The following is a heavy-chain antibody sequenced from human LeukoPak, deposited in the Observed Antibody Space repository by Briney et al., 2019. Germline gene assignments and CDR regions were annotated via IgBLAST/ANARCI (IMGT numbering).Heavy chain of an antibody. J-gene: IGHJ4*02. Sequence: SETLSLTCAVYGGPFSGYYWSWIRQPPGKGLEWIGEINHSGSTNYNPSLKSRVTISVDTSKNQFSLKLSSVTAADTAVYYCARGMYYDFWSGYHYFDYWGQGTLVTVSS. CDR3: ARGMYYDFWSGYHYFDY. CDR1: GGPFSGYY. V-gene: IGHV4-34*01. CDR2: INHSGST. D-gene: IGHD3-3*01.